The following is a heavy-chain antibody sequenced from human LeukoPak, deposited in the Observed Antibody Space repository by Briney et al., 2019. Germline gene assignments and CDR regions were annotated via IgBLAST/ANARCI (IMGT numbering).Heavy chain of an antibody. D-gene: IGHD6-19*01. CDR2: ISYDGSNK. J-gene: IGHJ4*02. V-gene: IGHV3-30-3*01. CDR3: AREYSSGWSPFN. Sequence: GRSLRLSCAASGFTFSSYAMHWVRQAPGKGLEWVAVISYDGSNKYYADSVKGRFTISRDNSKNTLYPQMNSLRAEDTAVYYCAREYSSGWSPFNWGQGTLVTVSS. CDR1: GFTFSSYA.